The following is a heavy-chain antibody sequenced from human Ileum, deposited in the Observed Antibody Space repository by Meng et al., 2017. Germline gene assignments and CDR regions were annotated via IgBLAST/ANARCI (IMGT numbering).Heavy chain of an antibody. V-gene: IGHV4-39*01. CDR3: VRRAGLRQAFDY. CDR1: VGSISGSSYY. J-gene: IGHJ4*02. D-gene: IGHD4-17*01. Sequence: QLQLQESGPGLVRPSETLSLTCTVSVGSISGSSYYWGWIRQPPGKGREWIGSIYSSGSTYYNPSLKSRVTTSVDTSRNQFSLKLSSVTAADTAVYYCVRRAGLRQAFDYWGQGTLVTVSS. CDR2: IYSSGST.